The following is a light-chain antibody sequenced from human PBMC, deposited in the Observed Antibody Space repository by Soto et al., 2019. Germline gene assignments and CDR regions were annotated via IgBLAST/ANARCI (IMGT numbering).Light chain of an antibody. Sequence: AIQMTQFPSSLSASVGDRVTLTCRASQAIRTELAWYQQQPGKAPKLLIYGASSLQTGVPSRFRGSGSGTYFTLTISSLQPDDFATYYCLQDYNFPLTFGQGTRLELK. CDR3: LQDYNFPLT. V-gene: IGKV1-6*01. J-gene: IGKJ2*01. CDR1: QAIRTE. CDR2: GAS.